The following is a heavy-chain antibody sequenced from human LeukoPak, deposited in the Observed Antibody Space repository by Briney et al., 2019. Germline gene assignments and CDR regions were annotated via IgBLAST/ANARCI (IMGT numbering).Heavy chain of an antibody. D-gene: IGHD3-10*01. CDR3: ARFDPGVHPGDY. V-gene: IGHV1-69*13. Sequence: SVKVSCKASGGTFSNYGIGWLRQAPGQGLEWMGGIIPISGTTNYAQNFQGRVTITADESTTTAYMELASLRFDDTAVYYCARFDPGVHPGDYWGQGTLVTVSS. CDR1: GGTFSNYG. CDR2: IIPISGTT. J-gene: IGHJ4*02.